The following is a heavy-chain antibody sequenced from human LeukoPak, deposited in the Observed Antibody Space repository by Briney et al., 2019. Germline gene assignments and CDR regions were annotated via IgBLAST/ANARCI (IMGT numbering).Heavy chain of an antibody. CDR2: IYYSGST. V-gene: IGHV4-59*01. J-gene: IGHJ4*02. CDR3: ARGGYSNSWYYFDY. CDR1: GGSISSYY. Sequence: SETLSLTCTVSGGSISSYYWSWIRQPPGKGLEWIGYIYYSGSTNYNPSLKSRVTTSVDTSKNQFSLKLSSVTAADTAMYYCARGGYSNSWYYFDYWGQGTLVTVSS. D-gene: IGHD6-13*01.